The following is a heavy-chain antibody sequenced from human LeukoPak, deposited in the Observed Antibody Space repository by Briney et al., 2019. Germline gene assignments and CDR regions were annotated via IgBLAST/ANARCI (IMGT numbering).Heavy chain of an antibody. CDR3: AKDLNPGDWNDVFDY. Sequence: PGGSLRLSCAASGFTFSNYGMHWVRQAPGKGLEWVAVISYDGSNKYYADSVKGRFTISRDNSKNTLYLQMNSLRAEDTAVYYCAKDLNPGDWNDVFDYWGQGTLVTVSS. D-gene: IGHD1-1*01. CDR1: GFTFSNYG. J-gene: IGHJ4*02. V-gene: IGHV3-30*18. CDR2: ISYDGSNK.